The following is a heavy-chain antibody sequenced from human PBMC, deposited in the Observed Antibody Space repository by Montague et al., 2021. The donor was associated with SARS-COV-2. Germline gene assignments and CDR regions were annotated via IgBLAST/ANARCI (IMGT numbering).Heavy chain of an antibody. V-gene: IGHV4-31*03. D-gene: IGHD6-13*01. CDR2: IYYSGST. CDR3: ARTVSPSYSGSPFDY. Sequence: TLSLTCIVSGGSISSGGYYWSWIRQHPGKGLEWIGYIYYSGSTYYNPSLKSRLSISLDTSKNHFSLRLSSVTAADTAVYYCARTVSPSYSGSPFDYWGQGTLVTVSS. CDR1: GGSISSGGYY. J-gene: IGHJ4*02.